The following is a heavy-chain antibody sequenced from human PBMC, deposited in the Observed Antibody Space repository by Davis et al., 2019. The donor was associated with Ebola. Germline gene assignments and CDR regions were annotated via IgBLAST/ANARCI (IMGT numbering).Heavy chain of an antibody. CDR2: ISGSGGST. D-gene: IGHD3-3*01. CDR1: GFTFNNYA. Sequence: GGSLRLSCAASGFTFNNYAMSWVRQAPGKGLEWVSAISGSGGSTYYADSVKGRFTIPRDNSKKTLYLQMNSLRAEDTAVYYCAKSGLSFGVVKYHYGMDVWGKGTTVTVSS. CDR3: AKSGLSFGVVKYHYGMDV. V-gene: IGHV3-23*01. J-gene: IGHJ6*04.